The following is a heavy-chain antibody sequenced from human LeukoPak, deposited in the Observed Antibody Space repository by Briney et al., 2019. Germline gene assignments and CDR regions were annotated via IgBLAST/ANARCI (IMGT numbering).Heavy chain of an antibody. Sequence: GGSLRLSCAASGFTLRDHYMDWVRQAPGKGLEWVGRTRNKANSYTTEYAASVKGRFTISRDDSKNSLYLQMNSLNTDDTAVYYCARGYCSGGSCYSGDYWGQGTLVTVSS. V-gene: IGHV3-72*01. D-gene: IGHD2-15*01. CDR2: TRNKANSYTT. CDR1: GFTLRDHY. J-gene: IGHJ4*02. CDR3: ARGYCSGGSCYSGDY.